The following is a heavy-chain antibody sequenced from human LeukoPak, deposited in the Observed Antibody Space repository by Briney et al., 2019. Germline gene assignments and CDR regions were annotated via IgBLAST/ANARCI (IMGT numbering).Heavy chain of an antibody. CDR1: GDSISGSY. J-gene: IGHJ6*02. CDR2: IHYSGRA. CDR3: VKFGVDYDMGV. Sequence: SETLSLTCTVSGDSISGSYWTWVRQPPGQGLEWIGQIHYSGRADYDPSLKRRITISVDTSKNQMSLTLTSVTAADTAIYYCVKFGVDYDMGVWGQGTTVTVSS. V-gene: IGHV4-59*01. D-gene: IGHD3-16*01.